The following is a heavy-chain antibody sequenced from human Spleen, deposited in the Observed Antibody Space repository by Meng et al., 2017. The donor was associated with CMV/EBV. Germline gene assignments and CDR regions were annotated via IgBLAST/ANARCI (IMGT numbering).Heavy chain of an antibody. V-gene: IGHV3-21*01. CDR2: ISSASSHI. J-gene: IGHJ6*02. CDR3: ARESSSSHALDV. D-gene: IGHD2-2*01. CDR1: EFTFIRYT. Sequence: GESLKISCTASEFTFIRYTMTWVRQAPGKGLEWVSSISSASSHIYYADSVKGRFTISRHNAENSLFLQMNSLRVEDTAVYYCARESSSSHALDVWGQGTTVTVSS.